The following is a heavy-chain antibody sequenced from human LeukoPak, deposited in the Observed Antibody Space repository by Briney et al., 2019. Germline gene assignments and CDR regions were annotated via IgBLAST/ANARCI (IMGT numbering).Heavy chain of an antibody. V-gene: IGHV1-8*01. CDR1: GYTFTSYD. CDR3: ARVADSSGWSFWCHP. D-gene: IGHD6-19*01. J-gene: IGHJ5*02. CDR2: MNPNSGNT. Sequence: GASVKVSCKASGYTFTSYDINWVRQATGQGLEWMGWMNPNSGNTGYAQKFQGRVTMTRNTSISTAYMELSSLRSEDTAVYYCARVADSSGWSFWCHPWGQGTLVTVSS.